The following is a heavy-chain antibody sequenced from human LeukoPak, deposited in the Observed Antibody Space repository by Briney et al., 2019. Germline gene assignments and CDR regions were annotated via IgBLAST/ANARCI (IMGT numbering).Heavy chain of an antibody. J-gene: IGHJ4*02. D-gene: IGHD3-22*01. CDR1: GFTFSSYA. V-gene: IGHV3-23*01. CDR3: AKAPVGYYYDSSGYYVDY. Sequence: PGGSLRLSCAASGFTFSSYAMSWVRQAPGKGLEWVSAISGSGGSTYYADSVKGRFTISRDNSKNTLYLQMNSLRAEDTAVYYCAKAPVGYYYDSSGYYVDYWGQGTLVTVSS. CDR2: ISGSGGST.